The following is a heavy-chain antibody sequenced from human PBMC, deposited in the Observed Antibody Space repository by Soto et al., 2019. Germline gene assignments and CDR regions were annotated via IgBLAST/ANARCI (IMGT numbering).Heavy chain of an antibody. CDR1: GGTFSSYA. J-gene: IGHJ6*02. Sequence: ASVKVSCKASGGTFSSYAISRLRQAAGQGLEWMGGIIPIFGTANYAQKFQGRVTITADESTSTAYMELSSLRSEDTAVYYCARPELRYFDWSPAAQKYGMDVWGQGTTVTVS. CDR3: ARPELRYFDWSPAAQKYGMDV. CDR2: IIPIFGTA. D-gene: IGHD3-9*01. V-gene: IGHV1-69*13.